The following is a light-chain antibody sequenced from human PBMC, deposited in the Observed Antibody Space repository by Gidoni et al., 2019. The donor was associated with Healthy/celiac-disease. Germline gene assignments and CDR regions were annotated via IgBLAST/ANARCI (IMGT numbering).Light chain of an antibody. CDR1: QSISSY. Sequence: DIQMTQSPSSLYASLGDRVTITCRASQSISSYLNWYQQKPGKAPNLLIYAASSLQSGVPSRFSGSGSGTDFTLTISSLQPEDFATYYCQQSYSTPPTFXQXTRLEIK. CDR3: QQSYSTPPT. J-gene: IGKJ5*01. V-gene: IGKV1-39*01. CDR2: AAS.